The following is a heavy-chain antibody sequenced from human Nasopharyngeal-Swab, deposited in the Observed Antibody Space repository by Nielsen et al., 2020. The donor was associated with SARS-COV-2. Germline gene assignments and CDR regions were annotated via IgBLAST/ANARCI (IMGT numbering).Heavy chain of an antibody. V-gene: IGHV4-34*01. J-gene: IGHJ3*02. CDR2: INHSGST. CDR3: ARSCRVVTAIRFAFDI. D-gene: IGHD2-21*02. Sequence: WIRQPPGKGLEWIGEINHSGSTNYNPSLKSRVTISVDTFKNQFSLKLSSVTAADTAVYYCARSCRVVTAIRFAFDIWGQGTMVTVSS.